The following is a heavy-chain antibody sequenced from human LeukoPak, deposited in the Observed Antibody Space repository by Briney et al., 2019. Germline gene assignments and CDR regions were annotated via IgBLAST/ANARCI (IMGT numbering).Heavy chain of an antibody. CDR2: ISAYNGNT. V-gene: IGHV1-18*01. D-gene: IGHD2-2*01. J-gene: IGHJ5*02. CDR3: ARDYRGCSSTSCYHGLDWFDP. Sequence: ASVKVSCKASGYTFTSYGISWVRQAPGQELEWLGWISAYNGNTNYAHKIQGRVTMTTDTSTSTAYMELRSLRSDDTAVYYCARDYRGCSSTSCYHGLDWFDPWGQGTLVTVSS. CDR1: GYTFTSYG.